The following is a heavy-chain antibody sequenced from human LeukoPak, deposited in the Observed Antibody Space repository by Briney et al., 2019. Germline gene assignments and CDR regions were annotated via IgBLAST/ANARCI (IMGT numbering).Heavy chain of an antibody. CDR3: ARDISGWLDY. CDR2: ISSSSSYI. CDR1: GFTFSSYS. J-gene: IGHJ4*02. Sequence: GGSLRLSCAASGFTFSSYSMNWVRQAPGKGLEWVSSISSSSSYIYYADSMKGRFTISRDNAKNSLYLQMNSLRAEDTAVYYCARDISGWLDYWGQGTQVTVSS. D-gene: IGHD6-19*01. V-gene: IGHV3-21*01.